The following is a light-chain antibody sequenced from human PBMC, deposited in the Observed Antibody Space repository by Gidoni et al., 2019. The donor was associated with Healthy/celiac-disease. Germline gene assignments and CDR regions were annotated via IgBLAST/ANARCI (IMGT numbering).Light chain of an antibody. J-gene: IGKJ4*01. V-gene: IGKV1-33*01. CDR3: QQYDNLPRGLT. CDR2: DAS. CDR1: QDISNY. Sequence: DIQMTQSPSSLSASVGDRVTITCQASQDISNYLNWYQQKPGKAPKLLIYDASNLETGVPSRFSGSGSGTDFTVTISSLQPEDIATYYCQQYDNLPRGLTFGGGTKVEIK.